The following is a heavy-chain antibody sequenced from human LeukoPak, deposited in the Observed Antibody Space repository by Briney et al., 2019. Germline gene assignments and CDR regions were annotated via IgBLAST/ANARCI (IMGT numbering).Heavy chain of an antibody. CDR2: IKSDGSTT. V-gene: IGHV3-74*01. CDR1: GFTFSSYA. J-gene: IGHJ4*02. CDR3: PRDRGYSVDY. D-gene: IGHD3-10*01. Sequence: GGSLRLSCAASGFTFSSYAMSWVRQAPGKGLVWVSHIKSDGSTTSYADSVEGRFTISRDNTRNTLYLQMNSLRAEDTAVDYCPRDRGYSVDYWGQGTLVNVSS.